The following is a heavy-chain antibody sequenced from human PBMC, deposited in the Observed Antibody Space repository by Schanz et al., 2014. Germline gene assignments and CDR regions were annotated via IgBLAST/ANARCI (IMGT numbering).Heavy chain of an antibody. D-gene: IGHD3-16*01. CDR2: ISSTSTYL. V-gene: IGHV3-21*04. Sequence: EVQLVESGGGLVKPGDSLRLSCAASGFTFSSYTMKWVRQAPGKGLEWVSSISSTSTYLYYADSMKGRFTISRDNAKNSLYLQVNRLRAEDTAVSYCAREGLGADYWGQGTLVTVSS. CDR1: GFTFSSYT. J-gene: IGHJ4*02. CDR3: AREGLGADY.